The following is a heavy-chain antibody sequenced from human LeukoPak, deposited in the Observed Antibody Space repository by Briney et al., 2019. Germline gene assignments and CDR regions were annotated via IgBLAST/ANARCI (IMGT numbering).Heavy chain of an antibody. CDR2: ISYSSGSI. CDR1: GFTFDEYA. V-gene: IGHV3-9*01. CDR3: AKDRGGSSELGDAFDV. D-gene: IGHD1-26*01. Sequence: GRSLRLSCAASGFTFDEYAMHWVRQAPGKGPEWVSGISYSSGSIGYVDSVKGRFTISRDNAKNSLYLQMNSLRVEDTALYYCAKDRGGSSELGDAFDVWGQGTMVRVSS. J-gene: IGHJ3*01.